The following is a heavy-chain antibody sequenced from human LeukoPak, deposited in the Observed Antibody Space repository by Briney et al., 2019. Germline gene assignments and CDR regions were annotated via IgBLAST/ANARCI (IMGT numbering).Heavy chain of an antibody. J-gene: IGHJ6*02. CDR3: ASVATVTTDYYGMDV. Sequence: ASVNVSCKASGYTFTSYDINWVRQATGQRLEWMGWMNPNSGNTGYAQKFQGRVTMTRNTSISTAYMELSSLRSEDTAVYYCASVATVTTDYYGMDVWGQGTTVTVSS. CDR2: MNPNSGNT. D-gene: IGHD4-17*01. V-gene: IGHV1-8*01. CDR1: GYTFTSYD.